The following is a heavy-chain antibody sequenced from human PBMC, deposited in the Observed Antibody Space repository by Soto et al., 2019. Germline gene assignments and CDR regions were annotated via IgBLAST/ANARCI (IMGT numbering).Heavy chain of an antibody. CDR1: GGSLGSTDYY. J-gene: IGHJ4*02. CDR2: VYYNGDT. D-gene: IGHD3-10*01. CDR3: ARQTLLLWFGELLPRELEN. V-gene: IGHV4-39*01. Sequence: QLHLQESGPGLVKFSETLSLTCSVSGGSLGSTDYYWGWIRQTPEKGLEWIGSVYYNGDTHYNPSLRSRVTMSVETSTNQCSLRLTSVTAADTAVYYCARQTLLLWFGELLPRELENWGQGALVTVSS.